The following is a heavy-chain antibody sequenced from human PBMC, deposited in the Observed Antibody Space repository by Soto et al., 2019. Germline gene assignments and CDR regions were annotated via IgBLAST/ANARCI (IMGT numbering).Heavy chain of an antibody. CDR1: GGSISSGGYY. V-gene: IGHV4-31*03. D-gene: IGHD3-10*01. Sequence: QVQLQESGPGLVKPSQTLSLTCTVSGGSISSGGYYWSWIRQHPGKGLEWIGYIYYSGSTYYNPSLKSRVTISVETSKNQFSLKLSSVTAADTAVYYCARDPMVRGNYGMDVWGQGTTVTVSS. CDR2: IYYSGST. J-gene: IGHJ6*02. CDR3: ARDPMVRGNYGMDV.